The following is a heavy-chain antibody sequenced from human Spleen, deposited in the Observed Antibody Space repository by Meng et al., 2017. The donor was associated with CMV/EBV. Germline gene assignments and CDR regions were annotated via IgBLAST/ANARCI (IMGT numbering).Heavy chain of an antibody. J-gene: IGHJ4*02. D-gene: IGHD6-13*01. V-gene: IGHV4-34*01. CDR3: AREVAAAGTVY. CDR1: GGSFSGYY. Sequence: QVQLQQWGAGLLKASETLSLTCAVYGGSFSGYYWSWIRQPPGKGLEWIGEINHSGSTNYNPSLKSRVTISVDTSKNQFSLKLSSVTAADTAVYYCAREVAAAGTVYWGQGTLVTVSS. CDR2: INHSGST.